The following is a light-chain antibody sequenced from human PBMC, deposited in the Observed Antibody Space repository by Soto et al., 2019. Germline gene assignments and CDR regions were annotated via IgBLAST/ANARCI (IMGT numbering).Light chain of an antibody. V-gene: IGKV1-9*01. Sequence: DIQLTQSPSFLSASVGDRVTITCRASQAISSSLAWYQHNPGTAPKLLIYAASTLQNGVPSSFSGSGSGTEFTLTIRSLQPEDFATYYCQHLNDYRYTFGQGTKVEIK. CDR3: QHLNDYRYT. CDR1: QAISSS. CDR2: AAS. J-gene: IGKJ2*01.